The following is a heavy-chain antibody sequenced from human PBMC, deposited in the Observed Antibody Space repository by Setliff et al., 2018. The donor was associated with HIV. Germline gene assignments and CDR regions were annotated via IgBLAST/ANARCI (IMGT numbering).Heavy chain of an antibody. D-gene: IGHD6-25*01. CDR1: GGSISSRSHY. Sequence: SETLSLTCAVSGGSISSRSHYWGWIRQPPGKGLEWIGSVSNSGGTDYNPSLKSRLTISLDTSKNQFSLKLTSVTAADTAIYYCARRPVLHNSGSVFDKWGQGTLVTVSS. CDR3: ARRPVLHNSGSVFDK. V-gene: IGHV4-39*01. J-gene: IGHJ4*02. CDR2: VSNSGGT.